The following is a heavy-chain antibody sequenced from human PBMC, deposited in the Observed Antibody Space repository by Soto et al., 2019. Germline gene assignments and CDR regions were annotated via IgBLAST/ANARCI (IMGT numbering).Heavy chain of an antibody. Sequence: SETLSLTCTVSGGSISSYYWSWIRQPPGKGLEWIGYIYYSGSTNYNPSLKSRVTISVDTSKNQFSLKLSSVTAADTAVYYCARSAYDFWSGYYPKHWWFDPWGQGTLVTVSS. J-gene: IGHJ5*02. V-gene: IGHV4-59*08. D-gene: IGHD3-3*01. CDR1: GGSISSYY. CDR2: IYYSGST. CDR3: ARSAYDFWSGYYPKHWWFDP.